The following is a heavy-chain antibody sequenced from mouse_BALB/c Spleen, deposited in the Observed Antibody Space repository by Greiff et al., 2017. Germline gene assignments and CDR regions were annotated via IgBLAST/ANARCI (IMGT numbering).Heavy chain of an antibody. CDR1: GFSLTSYG. J-gene: IGHJ4*01. CDR2: IWSGGST. CDR3: ARNLRGNYAMDY. Sequence: QVQLQQSGPGLVQPSQSLSITCTVSGFSLTSYGVHWVRQSPGKGLEWLGVIWSGGSTDYNAAFISRLSISKDNSKSQVFFKMNSLQANDTAIYYCARNLRGNYAMDYWGQGTSVTVSS. V-gene: IGHV2-2*02.